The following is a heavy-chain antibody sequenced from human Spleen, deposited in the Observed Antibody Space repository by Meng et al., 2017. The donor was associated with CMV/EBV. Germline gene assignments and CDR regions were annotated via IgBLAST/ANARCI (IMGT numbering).Heavy chain of an antibody. CDR3: ARVSLDYGDYSVGE. D-gene: IGHD4-17*01. CDR2: INPSGGST. CDR1: GHTFTSYY. V-gene: IGHV1-46*01. Sequence: ASVKVSCKASGHTFTSYYMHCVRQAAGQGLQWMGIINPSGGSTSYAQKFQGRVTMIRDTSTSTVYMELSSLRSEDTAVYYCARVSLDYGDYSVGEWGQGTLVTVSS. J-gene: IGHJ4*02.